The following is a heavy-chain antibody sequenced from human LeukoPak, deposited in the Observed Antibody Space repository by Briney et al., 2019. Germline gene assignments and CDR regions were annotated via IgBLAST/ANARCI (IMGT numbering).Heavy chain of an antibody. CDR3: ARGAYNSGGTHEN. D-gene: IGHD3-22*01. CDR2: IGESGSPI. J-gene: IGHJ4*02. CDR1: GFRFSSSE. Sequence: GRCLRLSCVASGFRFSSSEMNWVRQAPGKGLEWVSYIGESGSPIYYADSVKGRVTISRDNAKNSLYLQMHSLRAEDTALYYCARGAYNSGGTHENWGQGTLVTVSS. V-gene: IGHV3-48*03.